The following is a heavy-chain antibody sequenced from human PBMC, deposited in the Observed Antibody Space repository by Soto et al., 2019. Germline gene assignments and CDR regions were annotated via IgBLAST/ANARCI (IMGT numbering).Heavy chain of an antibody. J-gene: IGHJ3*02. CDR1: GLTSGPYG. D-gene: IGHD2-2*01. CDR2: ISGSGFST. CDR3: ARYCSSTSCSDAFDI. Sequence: EVQLLESGGGLVQPGGSLRLSCAASGLTSGPYGMTWVRQAPGRGLEWVSTISGSGFSTHYAESVQGRFTISRDNSKNTMYLQMNSLRAEDTAVYYCARYCSSTSCSDAFDIWGQGTVVTVSS. V-gene: IGHV3-23*01.